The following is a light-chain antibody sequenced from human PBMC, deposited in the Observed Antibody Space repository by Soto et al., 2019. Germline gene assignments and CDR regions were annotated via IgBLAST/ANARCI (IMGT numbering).Light chain of an antibody. V-gene: IGKV1-39*01. J-gene: IGKJ1*01. CDR1: QNIRSY. CDR3: QLSDSTWT. CDR2: AAS. Sequence: DIQMTQSPSSLSASIGDRVTITCRASQNIRSYLNWYQQKPGKAPKLLIHAASSLQSGVPSRFSGSGSGTDFTLTISSLQPEDFAAYYRQLSDSTWTFGQGTKVEIK.